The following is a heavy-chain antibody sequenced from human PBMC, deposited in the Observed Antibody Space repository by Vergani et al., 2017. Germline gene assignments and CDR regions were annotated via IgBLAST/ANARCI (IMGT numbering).Heavy chain of an antibody. CDR1: GFTFSSYS. CDR3: AGKIRALRGSNSLYRLGDHTVGFDC. CDR2: ISSSSSYI. Sequence: EVQLVESGGGLVKPGGSLRLSCAASGFTFSSYSMNWVRQAPGKGLEWVSSISSSSSYIYYADSVKGRFTISRDNAKNSLYLQMNSLRAEDTAVYYCAGKIRALRGSNSLYRLGDHTVGFDCWGQGTLVTVSS. V-gene: IGHV3-21*01. D-gene: IGHD3-16*01. J-gene: IGHJ4*02.